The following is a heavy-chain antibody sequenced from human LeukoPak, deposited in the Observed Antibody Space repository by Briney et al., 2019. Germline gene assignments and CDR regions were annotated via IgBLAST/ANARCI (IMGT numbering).Heavy chain of an antibody. CDR1: GFTSSSYW. J-gene: IGHJ4*02. CDR2: IKSDGSST. Sequence: GGSLRLSCAASGFTSSSYWMHWVRQAPGKGLVWVSRIKSDGSSTTYADSVKGRFTISRDNAKNTVYLQINSLRAEDTAVYYCARAYDIDYWGQGTLVTVSS. CDR3: ARAYDIDY. D-gene: IGHD3-22*01. V-gene: IGHV3-74*01.